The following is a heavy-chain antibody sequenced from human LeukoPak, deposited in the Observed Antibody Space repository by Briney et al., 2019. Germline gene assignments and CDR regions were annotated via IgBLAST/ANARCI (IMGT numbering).Heavy chain of an antibody. D-gene: IGHD4-17*01. CDR3: ARDDGYGDSYYFDY. Sequence: SETLSLTCTVYGGSFSGYCWSWIRQPPGKGLEWIGYIYYSGSTNYNPSLKSRVTISVDTSKNQFSLKLSSVTAADTAVYYCARDDGYGDSYYFDYWGQGTLVTVSS. V-gene: IGHV4-59*01. CDR2: IYYSGST. J-gene: IGHJ4*02. CDR1: GGSFSGYC.